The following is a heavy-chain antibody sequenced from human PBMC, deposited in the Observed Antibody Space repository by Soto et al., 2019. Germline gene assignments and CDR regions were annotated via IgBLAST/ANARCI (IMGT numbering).Heavy chain of an antibody. CDR3: ARGSRYTYEHIDY. D-gene: IGHD5-18*01. Sequence: ASVKVSCKASGYTFTSYAMHWVRQAPGQRLEWMGWINPSGGSTNYAQKFQGRVTMTRDTSTSTVYMELSSLRSEDTAVYYCARGSRYTYEHIDYWGQGTLVTVSS. J-gene: IGHJ4*02. V-gene: IGHV1-46*03. CDR2: INPSGGST. CDR1: GYTFTSYA.